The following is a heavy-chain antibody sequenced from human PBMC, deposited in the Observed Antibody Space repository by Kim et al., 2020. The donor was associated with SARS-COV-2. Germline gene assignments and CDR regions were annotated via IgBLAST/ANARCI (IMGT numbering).Heavy chain of an antibody. CDR1: GFTFSDYY. CDR2: ISGNSRDT. D-gene: IGHD6-25*01. V-gene: IGHV3-11*05. CDR3: TRDPRAADY. Sequence: GGSLRLSCAGSGFTFSDYYMTWIRQAPGKGLESLSYISGNSRDTNYADSVRCRFTISRDNTKNSLYLQMNSLRVEDTAVYYCTRDPRAADYWGQGTLVTVSS. J-gene: IGHJ4*02.